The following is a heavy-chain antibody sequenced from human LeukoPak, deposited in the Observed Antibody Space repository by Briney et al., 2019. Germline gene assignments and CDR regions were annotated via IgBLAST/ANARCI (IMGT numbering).Heavy chain of an antibody. D-gene: IGHD5-24*01. J-gene: IGHJ4*02. CDR2: IYHSGST. Sequence: SETLSLTCAVSGYSISSGYYWGWIRQPPGKGLEWIGSIYHSGSTYYNPSLKSRVTISVDASKNQFSLKLSSVTAADTAVYYCARGRGYNSFDYWGQGTLVTVSS. CDR1: GYSISSGYY. V-gene: IGHV4-38-2*01. CDR3: ARGRGYNSFDY.